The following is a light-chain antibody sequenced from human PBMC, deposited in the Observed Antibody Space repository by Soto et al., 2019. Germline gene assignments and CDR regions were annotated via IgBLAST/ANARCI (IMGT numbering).Light chain of an antibody. J-gene: IGLJ1*01. Sequence: QSALTQPASVSGSPGQSIALSCTGTSSDVGTYNLVSWYQQHPGKAPKLLISEGGKRPSGVSDRFSGSKSGNTASLTISGLQAEDEADYYCCSFAAGNTSVFGTGTKVTVL. CDR2: EGG. CDR3: CSFAAGNTSV. CDR1: SSDVGTYNL. V-gene: IGLV2-23*01.